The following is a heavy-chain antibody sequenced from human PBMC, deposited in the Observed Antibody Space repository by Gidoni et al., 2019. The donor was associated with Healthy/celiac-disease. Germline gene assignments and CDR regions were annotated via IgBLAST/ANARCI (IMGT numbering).Heavy chain of an antibody. CDR2: IYYSGST. CDR3: ARGGVGYSSSSEVWFDP. D-gene: IGHD6-13*01. J-gene: IGHJ5*02. Sequence: QLQLQESGPGLVKPSETLSLTCTVSGGSIRSRSYYWGWIRQPPGKGREWIGSIYYSGSTYYNPSLKSRVTISVDTSKNQFSLKLSSVTAADTAVYYCARGGVGYSSSSEVWFDPWGQGTLVTVSS. CDR1: GGSIRSRSYY. V-gene: IGHV4-39*01.